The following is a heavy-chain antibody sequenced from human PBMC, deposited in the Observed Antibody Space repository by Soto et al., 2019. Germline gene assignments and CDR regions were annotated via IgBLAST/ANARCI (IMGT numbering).Heavy chain of an antibody. Sequence: QVQLVQSGAEVKKPGASVKVSCKASGYTFTSYDINWVRQATGQGLEWMGWMNPNSGNTGYAQKFQGRVTMTRNTDIRTAYMELSRLTSEDTAVYYYARERTCCGDYWGQGTLVTVSS. CDR3: ARERTCCGDY. CDR2: MNPNSGNT. CDR1: GYTFTSYD. V-gene: IGHV1-8*01. J-gene: IGHJ4*02. D-gene: IGHD2-21*01.